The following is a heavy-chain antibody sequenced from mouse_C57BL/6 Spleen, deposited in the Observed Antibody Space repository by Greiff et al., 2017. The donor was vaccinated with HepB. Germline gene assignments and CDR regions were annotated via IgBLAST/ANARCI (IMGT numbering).Heavy chain of an antibody. CDR3: TTGHGNYWYFDV. Sequence: EVQLQQSGAELVRPGASVKLSCTASGFNIKDDYMHWVKQRPEQGLEWIGWIDPENGDTEYASKFQGKATITADTSSNTAYLQLSSLTSEDTAVYYWTTGHGNYWYFDVWGTGTTVTVSS. V-gene: IGHV14-4*01. J-gene: IGHJ1*03. CDR1: GFNIKDDY. CDR2: IDPENGDT. D-gene: IGHD2-1*01.